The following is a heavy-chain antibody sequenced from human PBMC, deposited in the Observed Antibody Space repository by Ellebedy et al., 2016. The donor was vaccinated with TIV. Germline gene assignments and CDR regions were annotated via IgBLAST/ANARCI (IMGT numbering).Heavy chain of an antibody. J-gene: IGHJ4*02. CDR3: ASGYSGGWYGIDY. D-gene: IGHD6-19*01. Sequence: GGSLRLXXAASGFTFSDYSMNWVRQAPGKGLEWVSYITGDSITISYADSVRGRFTISRDNAKNSLYLQMNSLKDEDTAVYYCASGYSGGWYGIDYWGQGTLVTVSS. V-gene: IGHV3-48*02. CDR2: ITGDSITI. CDR1: GFTFSDYS.